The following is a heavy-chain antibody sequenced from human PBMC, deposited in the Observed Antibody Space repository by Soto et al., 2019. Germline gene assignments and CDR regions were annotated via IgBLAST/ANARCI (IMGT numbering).Heavy chain of an antibody. D-gene: IGHD3-16*02. CDR1: GYTLTELS. J-gene: IGHJ4*02. CDR2: FDPEDGET. Sequence: ASVKLSCKVSGYTLTELSMHWVRQAPGKGLEWMGGFDPEDGETIYAQKFQGRVTMTEDTSTDTAYMELSSLRSEDTAVYYCATASSPLMITFGAVIVIWGQGTLVTVSS. V-gene: IGHV1-24*01. CDR3: ATASSPLMITFGAVIVI.